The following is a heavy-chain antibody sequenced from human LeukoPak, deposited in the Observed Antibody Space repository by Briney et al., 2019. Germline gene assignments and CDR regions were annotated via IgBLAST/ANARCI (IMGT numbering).Heavy chain of an antibody. V-gene: IGHV4-38-2*02. J-gene: IGHJ3*02. CDR3: ARDRNYYDSSGYRYDSFDI. CDR1: GYSISSGYY. CDR2: IYHSGST. D-gene: IGHD3-22*01. Sequence: SETLSLTCTVSGYSISSGYYWGWIRQPPGKGLEWIGSIYHSGSTYYNPSLKSRVTISVDTSKNQFSLKLSSVTAADTAVYYCARDRNYYDSSGYRYDSFDIWGQGTMVTVSS.